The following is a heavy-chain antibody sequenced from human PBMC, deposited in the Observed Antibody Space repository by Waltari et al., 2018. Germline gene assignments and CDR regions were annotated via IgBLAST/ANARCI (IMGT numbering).Heavy chain of an antibody. CDR1: PFPFSSYC. CDR2: IRQDGGEN. J-gene: IGHJ4*02. Sequence: EVQLVESGGGLVQPGGSLRVSCAASPFPFSSYCMAGFRQAPGKGVEWGATIRQDGGENFNVDSVKCRFSITRDNAKNSFDLQMNSLRVEDTAIFYCATMGAGRAPDYWGQGTLVTVSS. V-gene: IGHV3-7*03. D-gene: IGHD3-16*01. CDR3: ATMGAGRAPDY.